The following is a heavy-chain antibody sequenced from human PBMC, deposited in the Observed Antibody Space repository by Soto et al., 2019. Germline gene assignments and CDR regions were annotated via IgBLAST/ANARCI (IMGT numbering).Heavy chain of an antibody. V-gene: IGHV3-33*01. D-gene: IGHD3-3*01. CDR2: IWYDGSNK. CDR1: GFTFSSYG. J-gene: IGHJ4*02. CDR3: ARDQGSYYDFWSGYYSALDY. Sequence: QVQLVESGGGVDQPGRSLRLSCAASGFTFSSYGMHWVRQAPGKGLEWVAVIWYDGSNKYYADSVKGRFTISRDNSKNTLYLQMNSLRAEDTAVYYCARDQGSYYDFWSGYYSALDYWGQGTLVTVSS.